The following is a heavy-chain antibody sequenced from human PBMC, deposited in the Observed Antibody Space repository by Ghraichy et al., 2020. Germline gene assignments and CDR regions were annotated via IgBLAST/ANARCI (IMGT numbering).Heavy chain of an antibody. CDR3: VRGTWLVDGGYNWFDP. Sequence: SVKVSCKASGGTFSDYGISWVRQAPGQGLEWMGGITPMSETPNYAQRFQGRVTITADESTSTSYMEVSSLRSEDTAVYYCVRGTWLVDGGYNWFDPWGQGTLVTVSS. J-gene: IGHJ5*02. CDR1: GGTFSDYG. D-gene: IGHD6-19*01. CDR2: ITPMSETP. V-gene: IGHV1-69*13.